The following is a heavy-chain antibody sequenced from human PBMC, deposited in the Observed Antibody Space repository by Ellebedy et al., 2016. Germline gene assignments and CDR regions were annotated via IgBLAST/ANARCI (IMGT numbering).Heavy chain of an antibody. CDR1: GGSISSGGYY. J-gene: IGHJ4*02. Sequence: SETLSLXCTVSGGSISSGGYYWSWIRQHPGKGLEWIGYIYYSGSTYYNPSLKSRVTISVDTSKNQFSLKLSSVTAADTAVYYCARMQRYNWNLGLHYPANADYWGQGTLVTVSS. D-gene: IGHD1-7*01. CDR2: IYYSGST. V-gene: IGHV4-31*03. CDR3: ARMQRYNWNLGLHYPANADY.